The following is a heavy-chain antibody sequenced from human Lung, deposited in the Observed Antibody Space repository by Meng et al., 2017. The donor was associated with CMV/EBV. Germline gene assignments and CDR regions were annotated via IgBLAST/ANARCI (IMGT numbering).Heavy chain of an antibody. D-gene: IGHD6-13*01. J-gene: IGHJ4*02. CDR2: INPNSGGT. CDR1: GYTFTGYY. CDR3: AREARAAGTDEYFDY. Sequence: ASXXVPXKASGYTFTGYYMHWVRQVPGQGLEWMGWINPNSGGTNYAQKFQGRVTMTRDTSISTTYMELSRLRSDDTDVYYCAREARAAGTDEYFDYWGQGTLVTVSS. V-gene: IGHV1-2*02.